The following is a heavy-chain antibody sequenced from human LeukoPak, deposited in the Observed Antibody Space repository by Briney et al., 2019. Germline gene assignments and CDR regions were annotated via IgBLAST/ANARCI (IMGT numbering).Heavy chain of an antibody. D-gene: IGHD4-17*01. J-gene: IGHJ3*02. CDR1: GYSISSGYY. Sequence: SETLSLTCAVSGYSISSGYYWGWIRQPPGKGLEWIGRIYHSGSTYYNPSLKSRVTISVDTSKNQFSLKLSSVTAADTAVYYCARDYGDYVFNIWGQGTMVTVSS. V-gene: IGHV4-38-2*02. CDR3: ARDYGDYVFNI. CDR2: IYHSGST.